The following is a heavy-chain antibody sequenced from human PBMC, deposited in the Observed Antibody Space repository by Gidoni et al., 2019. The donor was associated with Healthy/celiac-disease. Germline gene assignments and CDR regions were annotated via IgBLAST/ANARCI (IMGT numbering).Heavy chain of an antibody. CDR2: ISSSGSTI. D-gene: IGHD1-26*01. J-gene: IGHJ3*02. CDR3: ARVGTYSGSDQAFDI. CDR1: GFTFSRYE. Sequence: EVQLVESGGGLVQPGGSLRLSCAASGFTFSRYEMNWVRQAPGKGLEWVSYISSSGSTIYYADSVKGRFTISRDNAKNSLYLQMNSLRAEDTAVYYCARVGTYSGSDQAFDIWGQGTMVTVSS. V-gene: IGHV3-48*03.